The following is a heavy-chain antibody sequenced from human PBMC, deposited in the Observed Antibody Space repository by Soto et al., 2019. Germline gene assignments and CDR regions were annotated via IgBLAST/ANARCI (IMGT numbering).Heavy chain of an antibody. CDR1: GGSFSGYY. J-gene: IGHJ4*02. V-gene: IGHV4-34*01. CDR2: INHSGST. CDR3: ARVYGDDEGTYNYGD. D-gene: IGHD4-17*01. Sequence: SETLSLTCAVYGGSFSGYYWSWIRQPPGKGLEWIGEINHSGSTNYNPSLKSRVTISVDTSKNQFSLKLSSVTAADTAVYYCARVYGDDEGTYNYGDCGEGTGVTVAS.